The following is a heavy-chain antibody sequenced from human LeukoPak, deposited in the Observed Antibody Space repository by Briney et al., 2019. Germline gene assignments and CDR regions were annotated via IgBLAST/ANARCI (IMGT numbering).Heavy chain of an antibody. V-gene: IGHV1-2*02. CDR2: INPNSGGT. J-gene: IGHJ6*03. CDR1: GYTFTGYY. CDR3: ARDGVATMVRGKNVYYYYYMDV. D-gene: IGHD3-10*01. Sequence: GASVKVSCKASGYTFTGYYMHWVRQAPGQGLEWMGWINPNSGGTNYAQKFQGRVTMTRDTSISTAYMELSRLRSDDTAVYYCARDGVATMVRGKNVYYYYYMDVWGKGTTVTISS.